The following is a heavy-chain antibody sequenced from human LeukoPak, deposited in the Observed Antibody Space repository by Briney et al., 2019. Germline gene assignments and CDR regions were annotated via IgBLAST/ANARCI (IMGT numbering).Heavy chain of an antibody. CDR2: MNPNSGGT. V-gene: IGHV1-2*02. CDR1: GYTFIGYY. CDR3: ARVDTASDAFDI. D-gene: IGHD5-18*01. Sequence: ASVKVSCKASGYTFIGYYIHWVRQAPGQGLEWMGWMNPNSGGTNYAQKFQGRVTMTRDTSISTAYMELSRLRSDDTAVYYCARVDTASDAFDIWGQGTMVTVSS. J-gene: IGHJ3*02.